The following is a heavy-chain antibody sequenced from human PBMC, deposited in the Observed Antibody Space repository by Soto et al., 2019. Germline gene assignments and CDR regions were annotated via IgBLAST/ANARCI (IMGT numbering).Heavy chain of an antibody. D-gene: IGHD3-10*01. Sequence: QVQLQESGPGLVKPSGTLSLTCAVSGGSISSSNWWSWVRQPPGKGLEWIGEIYHSGSTNYNPSPKSPVTISVDKSKNQFSLKLSSVTAADTAGYYCARVGGSGEQYYFDYWGQGTLVTVSS. CDR1: GGSISSSNW. CDR2: IYHSGST. CDR3: ARVGGSGEQYYFDY. V-gene: IGHV4-4*02. J-gene: IGHJ4*02.